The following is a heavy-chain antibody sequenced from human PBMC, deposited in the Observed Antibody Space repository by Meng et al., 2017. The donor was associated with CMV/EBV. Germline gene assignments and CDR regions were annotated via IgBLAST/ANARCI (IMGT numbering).Heavy chain of an antibody. J-gene: IGHJ6*02. Sequence: GSLRLSCAVYGGSFSGYYWSWIRQPPGKGLEWIGEINHSGSTNYNPSLKSRVTISVDTSKNQFSLKLSSVTAADTAVYYCARGHYRSGYSYYYYGMDVWGQGTTVTVSS. CDR2: INHSGST. CDR1: GGSFSGYY. V-gene: IGHV4-34*01. CDR3: ARGHYRSGYSYYYYGMDV. D-gene: IGHD3-3*01.